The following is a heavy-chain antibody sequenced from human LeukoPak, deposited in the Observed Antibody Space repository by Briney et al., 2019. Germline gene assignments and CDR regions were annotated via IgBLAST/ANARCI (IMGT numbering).Heavy chain of an antibody. CDR1: GFTISSYA. D-gene: IGHD3-22*01. V-gene: IGHV3-23*01. CDR3: AKSYSSGYYYPFDY. J-gene: IGHJ4*02. CDR2: ISGSGGST. Sequence: GGSLRLSCAASGFTISSYAMSWVRQAPGKGLEWVSAISGSGGSTYYADSVKGRFTISRDNSKNTLYLQMNSLRAEDTAVYYCAKSYSSGYYYPFDYWGQGTLVTVSS.